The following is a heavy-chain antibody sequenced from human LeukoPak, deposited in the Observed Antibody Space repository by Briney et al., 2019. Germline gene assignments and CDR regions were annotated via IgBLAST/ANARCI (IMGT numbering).Heavy chain of an antibody. V-gene: IGHV3-74*01. J-gene: IGHJ5*02. CDR1: GFTSSSYW. CDR3: ARDRYYDSRLDP. CDR2: INSDGSST. Sequence: GGSLRLSCAASGFTSSSYWMHWVRQAPGKGLVWVSRINSDGSSTSYADSVKGRFAISRDNAKSTLCLQMNSLRAEDTAVYYCARDRYYDSRLDPWGQGTLVTVSS. D-gene: IGHD3-22*01.